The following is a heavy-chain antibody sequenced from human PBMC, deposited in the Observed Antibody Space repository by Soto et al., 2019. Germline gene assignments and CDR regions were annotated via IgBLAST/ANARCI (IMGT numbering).Heavy chain of an antibody. D-gene: IGHD3-10*01. CDR1: GGSFSGYY. Sequence: QVQLQQWGAGLLKPSETLSLTCAVYGGSFSGYYWSWIRQPPGKGLEWIGEINHSGSTNYNPSLKSRVTISVDTSTNQFSLKLSSVTAADTAVYYCARTEYYYGSGSSSRLDYWGQGTLVTVSS. J-gene: IGHJ4*02. V-gene: IGHV4-34*01. CDR3: ARTEYYYGSGSSSRLDY. CDR2: INHSGST.